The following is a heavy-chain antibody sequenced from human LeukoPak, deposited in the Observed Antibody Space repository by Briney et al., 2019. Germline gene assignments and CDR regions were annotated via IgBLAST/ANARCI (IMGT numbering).Heavy chain of an antibody. J-gene: IGHJ5*02. CDR3: ARGPLQFSGTTLWWFDP. Sequence: GASVKVSCKASGYTFTSSGISWVRQAPGQGLEWMGWISVYNGNTNYAQNLQGRVTMTTDTSTSTAYMELRSLRSDDTAVYYCARGPLQFSGTTLWWFDPWGQGTLVTVSS. V-gene: IGHV1-18*01. CDR2: ISVYNGNT. CDR1: GYTFTSSG. D-gene: IGHD1-7*01.